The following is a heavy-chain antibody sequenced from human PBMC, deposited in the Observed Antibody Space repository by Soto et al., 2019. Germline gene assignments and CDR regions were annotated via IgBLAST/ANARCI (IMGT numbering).Heavy chain of an antibody. D-gene: IGHD6-6*01. CDR2: ISAYNGNT. CDR1: GYTFTSYG. J-gene: IGHJ6*02. CDR3: ARGLEYSSSFAYYGMDV. Sequence: GASVKVSCKASGYTFTSYGISWVRQAPGQGLEWMGWISAYNGNTNYAQKLQGRVTMTTDTSTSTAYMELRSLRSDDTAVYYCARGLEYSSSFAYYGMDVWGQGTTVTVSS. V-gene: IGHV1-18*04.